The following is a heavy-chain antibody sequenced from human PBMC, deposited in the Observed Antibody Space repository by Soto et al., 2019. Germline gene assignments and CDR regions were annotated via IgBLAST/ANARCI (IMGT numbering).Heavy chain of an antibody. CDR1: GGSFSGYY. V-gene: IGHV4-34*01. Sequence: PSETLSLTCAVYGGSFSGYYWSWIRQPPGKGLEWIGEINHSGSTNYNPSLKSRVTISVDTSKNQFSLKLSSVTAADTAVYYCARDVPAATTEIDYWGQGTLVTVSS. D-gene: IGHD2-2*01. CDR2: INHSGST. J-gene: IGHJ4*02. CDR3: ARDVPAATTEIDY.